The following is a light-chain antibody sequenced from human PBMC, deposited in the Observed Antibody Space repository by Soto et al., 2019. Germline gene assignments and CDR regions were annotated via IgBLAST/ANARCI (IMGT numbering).Light chain of an antibody. Sequence: DIQITQSPSSLSASVGDRVTITCRASQGISNYLAWYQQKPGKVPKLLIYAASTLQSGVPSRFSGSGSGTEFTLTISSLQPDGFATYYCQQYHSSWTFGQGTKVDIK. CDR3: QQYHSSWT. CDR2: AAS. CDR1: QGISNY. V-gene: IGKV1-27*01. J-gene: IGKJ1*01.